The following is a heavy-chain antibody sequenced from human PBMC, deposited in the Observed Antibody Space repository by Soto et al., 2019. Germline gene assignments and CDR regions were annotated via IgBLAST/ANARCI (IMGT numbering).Heavy chain of an antibody. CDR3: ARGLAAAGRGWFDP. J-gene: IGHJ5*02. CDR1: GGSFSGYY. Sequence: PSETLSLTCAVYGGSFSGYYWSWIRQPPGKGLEWIGEINHSGSTNYNPSLKSRVTLSVDTSKNQFSLKLSSVTAADTAVYYCARGLAAAGRGWFDPWGQGILVTV. CDR2: INHSGST. D-gene: IGHD6-13*01. V-gene: IGHV4-34*01.